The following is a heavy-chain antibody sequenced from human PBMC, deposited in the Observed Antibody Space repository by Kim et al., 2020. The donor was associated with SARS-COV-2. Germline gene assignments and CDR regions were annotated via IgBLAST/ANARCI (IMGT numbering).Heavy chain of an antibody. D-gene: IGHD2-2*01. CDR1: GFTFSSYA. V-gene: IGHV3-23*01. CDR3: AKSPLGYCSSTSCYRLFVKIQGYYFDY. CDR2: ISGSGGST. J-gene: IGHJ4*02. Sequence: GGSLRLSCAASGFTFSSYAMSWVRQAPGKGLEWVSAISGSGGSTYYADSVKGRFTISRDNSKNTLYLQMNSLRAEDTAVYYCAKSPLGYCSSTSCYRLFVKIQGYYFDYWGQGTLVTVSS.